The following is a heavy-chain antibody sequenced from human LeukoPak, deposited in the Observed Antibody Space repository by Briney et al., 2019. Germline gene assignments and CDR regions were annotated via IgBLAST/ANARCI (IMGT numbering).Heavy chain of an antibody. CDR2: ISAYNGNT. CDR3: ARGGDGDILTGRVFDY. D-gene: IGHD3-9*01. Sequence: ASVKVSCKASGYRFTSYGISWVRQAPGQGLECMGWISAYNGNTNYAQKLEGRVTMTTDTSTSTAYMDQRSLRSEDTAVYYCARGGDGDILTGRVFDYWGQGTLVTVSS. CDR1: GYRFTSYG. V-gene: IGHV1-18*01. J-gene: IGHJ4*02.